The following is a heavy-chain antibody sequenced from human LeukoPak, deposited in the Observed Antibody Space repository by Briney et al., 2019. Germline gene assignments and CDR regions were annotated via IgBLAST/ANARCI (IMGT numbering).Heavy chain of an antibody. Sequence: PSETLSLTCTVSGGSISSYYWSWIRQPPGKGLEWIGYIYYSGSTNYNPSLKSRVTISVDTSKNQFSLKLSSVTAADTAVYYCARGIAWEVFDYWGQGTLVTVSS. D-gene: IGHD1-26*01. CDR3: ARGIAWEVFDY. CDR2: IYYSGST. V-gene: IGHV4-59*01. J-gene: IGHJ4*02. CDR1: GGSISSYY.